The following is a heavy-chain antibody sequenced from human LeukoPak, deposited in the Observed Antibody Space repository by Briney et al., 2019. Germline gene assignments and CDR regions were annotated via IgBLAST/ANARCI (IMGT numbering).Heavy chain of an antibody. V-gene: IGHV3-30-3*01. CDR3: ARRVFYGAYDY. CDR2: ISYDGNNK. Sequence: GRSLRLSCAASGFIFSDYAMHWVRQAPGKGLEWVAVISYDGNNKYYADSVKGRFTISRDNSNTLFLQMNSLIPEDTAVYYCARRVFYGAYDYWGQGTLVTVSS. D-gene: IGHD2-8*01. J-gene: IGHJ4*02. CDR1: GFIFSDYA.